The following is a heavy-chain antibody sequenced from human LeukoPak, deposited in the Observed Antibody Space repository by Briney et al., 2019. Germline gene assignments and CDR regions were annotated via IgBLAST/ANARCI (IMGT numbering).Heavy chain of an antibody. J-gene: IGHJ4*02. CDR2: IYYSGST. Sequence: SETLSLTCTVSGGSISSGGYYWSWIRQHPGKGLEWIGYIYYSGSTYYNPSLKSRVTISVDRSKNQFSLKLSSVTAADTAVYYCARGLQNCGGDCYSDWGQGTLVTVSS. CDR3: ARGLQNCGGDCYSD. CDR1: GGSISSGGYY. V-gene: IGHV4-31*03. D-gene: IGHD2-21*02.